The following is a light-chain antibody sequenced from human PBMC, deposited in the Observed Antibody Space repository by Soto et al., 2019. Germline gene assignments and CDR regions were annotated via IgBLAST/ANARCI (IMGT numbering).Light chain of an antibody. CDR2: DVS. Sequence: QSALTQPASVSGSTGQSVAISCTGTSSDVGGYSFVSWYQQLPGKAPKLMIYDVSDRPSGVSNRFSGSKSGNTASLTISGLQAEDEADYYCSSYTSSSLYVFGTGTKLTVL. CDR1: SSDVGGYSF. J-gene: IGLJ1*01. CDR3: SSYTSSSLYV. V-gene: IGLV2-14*01.